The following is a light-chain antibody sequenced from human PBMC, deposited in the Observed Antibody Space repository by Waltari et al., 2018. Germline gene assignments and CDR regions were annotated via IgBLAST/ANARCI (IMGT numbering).Light chain of an antibody. Sequence: QSALTQPASVSGSPGQSITISCIGTGRDIGTYNYVSWYQQYPGKAPKLLIYEVTNRPSGVSHRFSGAKSGKTASLTISGLQAEDEAHYYCSSYRSSNNVVFGGGTKVTVL. CDR1: GRDIGTYNY. V-gene: IGLV2-14*01. CDR2: EVT. CDR3: SSYRSSNNVV. J-gene: IGLJ2*01.